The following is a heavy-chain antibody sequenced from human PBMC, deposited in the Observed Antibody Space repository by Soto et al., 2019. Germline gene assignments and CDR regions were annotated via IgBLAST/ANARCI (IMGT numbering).Heavy chain of an antibody. CDR3: ARSAGSSGYYYYFDY. CDR2: IYPGDSDT. D-gene: IGHD3-22*01. J-gene: IGHJ4*02. CDR1: GYSFTSYW. V-gene: IGHV5-51*01. Sequence: RESLKISCKGSGYSFTSYWIGWVRQMPGKGLEWMGIIYPGDSDTRYSPSFQGQVTISADKSISTAYLQWSSLKASDTAMYYCARSAGSSGYYYYFDYWGQGTLVTVSS.